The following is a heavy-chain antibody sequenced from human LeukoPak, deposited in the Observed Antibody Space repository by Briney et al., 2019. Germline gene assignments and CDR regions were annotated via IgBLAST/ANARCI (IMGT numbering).Heavy chain of an antibody. V-gene: IGHV1-69*05. CDR1: GYTFTGYY. J-gene: IGHJ4*02. D-gene: IGHD3-22*01. Sequence: ASVKVSCRASGYTFTGYYMHWVRQAPGQGLEWMGRIIPIFGTANYAQKFQGRVTITTDESTSTAYMELSSLRSEDTAVYYCARYYYDSSGYLDYWGQGTLVTVSS. CDR3: ARYYYDSSGYLDY. CDR2: IIPIFGTA.